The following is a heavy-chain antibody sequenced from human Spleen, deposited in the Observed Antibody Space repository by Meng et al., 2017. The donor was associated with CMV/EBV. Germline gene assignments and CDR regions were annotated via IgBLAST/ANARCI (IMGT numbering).Heavy chain of an antibody. D-gene: IGHD3-22*01. V-gene: IGHV4-34*01. CDR1: GGSFSGVY. CDR2: INHGGST. J-gene: IGHJ4*02. Sequence: LTCAVYGGSFSGVYWSWLRQSPGKGLEWIGEINHGGSTNYNPSLKSRVTISVDASKNQFSLRLSSVTAADTAVYYCARGSSYFEGAWGQGTLVTVSS. CDR3: ARGSSYFEGA.